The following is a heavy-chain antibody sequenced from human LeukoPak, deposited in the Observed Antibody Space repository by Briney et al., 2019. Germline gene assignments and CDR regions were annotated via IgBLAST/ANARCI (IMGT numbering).Heavy chain of an antibody. D-gene: IGHD3-10*01. Sequence: SETLSLTCTVTGGSISSSSYYWGWIRQPPGKGLEWIGSIYYSGSTYYNPSLKSRVTISVDTSENQFSLKLSSVTAADTAVYYCARDEVGELSVFDYWGQGTLVTVSS. V-gene: IGHV4-39*07. CDR3: ARDEVGELSVFDY. J-gene: IGHJ4*02. CDR1: GGSISSSSYY. CDR2: IYYSGST.